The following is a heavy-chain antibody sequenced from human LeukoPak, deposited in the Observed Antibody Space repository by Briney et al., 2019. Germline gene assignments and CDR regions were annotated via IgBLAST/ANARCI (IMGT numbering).Heavy chain of an antibody. CDR1: RGSISSGGYY. CDR3: ARALVSSSWYEHY. J-gene: IGHJ4*02. CDR2: IFSSGSI. V-gene: IGHV4-31*03. Sequence: PSQTLSLTRTLSRGSISSGGYYSSWSRQHPGKSLEWMGYIFSSGSIYYNPPLKSRVTISVDTSKNQFSLKLSCVTGADTAVYYCARALVSSSWYEHYWGQGPLVTVSS. D-gene: IGHD6-13*01.